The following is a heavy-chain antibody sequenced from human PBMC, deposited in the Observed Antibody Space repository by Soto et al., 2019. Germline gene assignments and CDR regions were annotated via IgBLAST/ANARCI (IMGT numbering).Heavy chain of an antibody. V-gene: IGHV1-69*06. D-gene: IGHD3-22*01. Sequence: QVQLVQSGAEVKKPGSSVKVSCKASGGTFSSYAISWVRQAPGQGLEWMGGIIPIFGTANYAQKFQGRVTITADKSTSTAYMEMSSLRSEDTAVYYGARDPAGYSYDSSGYFNWFDPWGQGTLVTVSS. CDR1: GGTFSSYA. CDR2: IIPIFGTA. CDR3: ARDPAGYSYDSSGYFNWFDP. J-gene: IGHJ5*02.